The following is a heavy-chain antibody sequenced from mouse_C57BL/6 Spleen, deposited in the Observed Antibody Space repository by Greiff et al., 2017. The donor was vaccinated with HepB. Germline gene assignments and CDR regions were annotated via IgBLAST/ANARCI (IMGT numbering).Heavy chain of an antibody. CDR2: ISSGSSTI. D-gene: IGHD1-1*01. Sequence: EVKVVESGGGLVKPGGSLKLSCAASGFTFSDYGMHWVRQAPEKGLEWVAYISSGSSTIYYADTVKGRFTISRDNAKNTLFLQMTSLRSEDTAMYYCARPFYYYGSSPYFDYWGQGTTLTVSS. J-gene: IGHJ2*01. CDR1: GFTFSDYG. CDR3: ARPFYYYGSSPYFDY. V-gene: IGHV5-17*01.